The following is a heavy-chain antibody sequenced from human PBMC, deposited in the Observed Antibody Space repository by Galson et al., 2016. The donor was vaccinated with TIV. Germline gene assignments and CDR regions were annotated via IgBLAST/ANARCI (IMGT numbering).Heavy chain of an antibody. V-gene: IGHV3-23*01. D-gene: IGHD6-6*01. Sequence: SLRLSCAASGFTFSDYAMNWVRQAPGKGLEWVSVIVGGGYSTHYAHSVEGRFTISRDNSNNMAYLQMNSLRAEDTAIYYCATLPYSSPSDWFGPWGQGTLVTVSS. J-gene: IGHJ5*02. CDR1: GFTFSDYA. CDR2: IVGGGYST. CDR3: ATLPYSSPSDWFGP.